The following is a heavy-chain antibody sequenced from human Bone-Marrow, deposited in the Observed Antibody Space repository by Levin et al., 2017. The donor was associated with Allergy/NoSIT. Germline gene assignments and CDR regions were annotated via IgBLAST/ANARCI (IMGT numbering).Heavy chain of an antibody. CDR2: IYPGDSDT. V-gene: IGHV5-51*01. Sequence: GESLKISCQGSGYTFKDFWIGWVRQMPGKGLEWMGIIYPGDSDTRYSPSFEGQVTISADKSVSTAYLQWSSLNASDTAIYYCASDITVRGSKAMDVWGQGTTVTVSS. J-gene: IGHJ6*02. CDR3: ASDITVRGSKAMDV. CDR1: GYTFKDFW. D-gene: IGHD3-10*01.